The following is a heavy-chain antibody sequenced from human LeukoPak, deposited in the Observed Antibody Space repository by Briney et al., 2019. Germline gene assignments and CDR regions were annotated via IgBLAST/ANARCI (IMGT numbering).Heavy chain of an antibody. D-gene: IGHD3-10*01. CDR2: IYYSGST. CDR1: GGSISSSSYY. J-gene: IGHJ5*02. Sequence: ASETLSLTCTVSGGSISSSSYYWGWIRQPPGKGLEWIGSIYYSGSTYYNPSLKSRVTVSVDTSKNQFSLKLSSVTAADTAVYYCARVWFGEFPGWFDPWGQGTLVTVSS. V-gene: IGHV4-39*07. CDR3: ARVWFGEFPGWFDP.